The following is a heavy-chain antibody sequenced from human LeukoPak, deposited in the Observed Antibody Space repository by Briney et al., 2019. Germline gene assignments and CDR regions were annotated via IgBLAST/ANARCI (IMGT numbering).Heavy chain of an antibody. V-gene: IGHV3-21*01. Sequence: GGSLRLSCAASGFTFSTYTMNWVRQAPRKGLEWVSSISASTSYINYADSVKGRFTISRDNAENSLYLQMNSLRAEDTAVYYCARDRGADCWGQGTLVTVSS. J-gene: IGHJ4*02. CDR1: GFTFSTYT. CDR3: ARDRGADC. CDR2: ISASTSYI. D-gene: IGHD5-12*01.